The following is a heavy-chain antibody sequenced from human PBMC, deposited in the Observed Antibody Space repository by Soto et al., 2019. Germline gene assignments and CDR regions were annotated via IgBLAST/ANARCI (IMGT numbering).Heavy chain of an antibody. V-gene: IGHV2-26*01. Sequence: KESGPVLVTPTETLTLTCTVSGFSLSNARMGVSWVRQPPGRALEWLAHIFSNDEKSYSTSLKTRLTISKDTSKSQVVLTMTNMGPADTGTYYCAVTVFRTDYDILTGHYPTKTVDPWGQGTLVTVSS. CDR2: IFSNDEK. D-gene: IGHD3-9*01. CDR3: AVTVFRTDYDILTGHYPTKTVDP. CDR1: GFSLSNARMG. J-gene: IGHJ5*02.